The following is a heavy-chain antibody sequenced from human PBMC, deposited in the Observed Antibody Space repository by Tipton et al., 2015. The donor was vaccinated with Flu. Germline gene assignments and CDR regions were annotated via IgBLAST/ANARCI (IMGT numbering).Heavy chain of an antibody. CDR3: VRRPRSLVAGYYYGLDV. D-gene: IGHD6-19*01. CDR2: ISPGDSDT. J-gene: IGHJ6*02. Sequence: QLVQSGAEVKKPGESLKISCEASGYTFTTYWIGWVRQVPGKGLEWMEYISPGDSDTRYSPSFRGQVTISADQSVSTAYLRWSSLRAADTAIYYCVRRPRSLVAGYYYGLDVWGQGTTVIVSS. V-gene: IGHV5-51*01. CDR1: GYTFTTYW.